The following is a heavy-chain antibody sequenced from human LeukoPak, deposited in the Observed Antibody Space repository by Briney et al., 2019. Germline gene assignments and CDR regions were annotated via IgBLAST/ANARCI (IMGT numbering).Heavy chain of an antibody. Sequence: GESLKISCKGSGYSFTNYWIVWVRQMPGKGLEWMGIIYPGDSDTRYSPSFQGQVTISADKSISTAYLQWSSLKASDTAMYYCARRASGIAAAGTILDYWGQGTLVTVSS. J-gene: IGHJ4*02. CDR1: GYSFTNYW. CDR3: ARRASGIAAAGTILDY. D-gene: IGHD6-13*01. V-gene: IGHV5-51*01. CDR2: IYPGDSDT.